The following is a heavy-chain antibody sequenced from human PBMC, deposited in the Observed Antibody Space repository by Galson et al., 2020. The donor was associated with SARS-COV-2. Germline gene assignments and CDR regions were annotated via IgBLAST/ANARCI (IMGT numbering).Heavy chain of an antibody. D-gene: IGHD5-18*01. CDR2: FDPEDGET. J-gene: IGHJ5*02. V-gene: IGHV1-24*01. CDR1: GYTLTELS. CDR3: ATGTAMVTSNWFDP. Sequence: ASVKVSFKVSGYTLTELSMHWVRQAPGKGLEWMGGFDPEDGETIYAQKFQGRVTMTEDTSTDTAYMELSSLRSEDTAVYYCATGTAMVTSNWFDPWGQGTLVTVSS.